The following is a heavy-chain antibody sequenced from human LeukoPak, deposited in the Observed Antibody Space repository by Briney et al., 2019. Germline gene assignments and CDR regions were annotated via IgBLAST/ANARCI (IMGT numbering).Heavy chain of an antibody. CDR3: AKGGYRSSTSCYNYNWFDP. CDR1: GFTFSSYA. D-gene: IGHD2-2*02. Sequence: GGSLRLSCAASGFTFSSYAMSWVRQAPGKGLEWVSAISGSGGSTYYADSVKGRFTISRDNSKNTLYLQMNSLRAEDTAVYYCAKGGYRSSTSCYNYNWFDPWGQGTLVTVSS. CDR2: ISGSGGST. J-gene: IGHJ5*02. V-gene: IGHV3-23*01.